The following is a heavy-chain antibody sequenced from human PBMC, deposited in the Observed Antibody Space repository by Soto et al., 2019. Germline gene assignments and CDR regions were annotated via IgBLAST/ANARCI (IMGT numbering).Heavy chain of an antibody. CDR3: VIDGLLSFGDVLKVHYVDV. V-gene: IGHV3-21*06. Sequence: HLVESGGGLVKPGGSLRLSCATSGFPFSSYNMNWVRQAPGKGLQWVSSVSSASRYIYYADSAKGRFTISRDNANNSLYLQMNSPRAADTAVYFCVIDGLLSFGDVLKVHYVDVWGKGTTVAVSS. J-gene: IGHJ6*03. CDR1: GFPFSSYN. D-gene: IGHD3-10*01. CDR2: VSSASRYI.